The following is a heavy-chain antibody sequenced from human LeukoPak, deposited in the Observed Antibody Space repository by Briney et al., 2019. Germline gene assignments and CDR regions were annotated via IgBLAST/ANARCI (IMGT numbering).Heavy chain of an antibody. Sequence: GRSLRLSCAASGFTFHEYAVNWVRQAPGKGLEWVANINWNTGRIVYADSVRGRFTVSRDNAETALYLQMNSLRAEDTASYYCAMESQIVVSGIDYWGQGTLVTVSS. J-gene: IGHJ4*02. CDR3: AMESQIVVSGIDY. CDR1: GFTFHEYA. CDR2: INWNTGRI. V-gene: IGHV3-9*01. D-gene: IGHD3-22*01.